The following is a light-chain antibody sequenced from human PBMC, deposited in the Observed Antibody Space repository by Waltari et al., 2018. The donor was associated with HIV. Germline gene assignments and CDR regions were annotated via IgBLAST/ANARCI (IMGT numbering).Light chain of an antibody. CDR2: DND. Sequence: QSILTQPPSVSAAPGQKVTISCSRSSSTLGNEYVSCYQHLPGAAPKLVIYDNDKRPSGSPDRFSGSKSGASATLVITGLQTGDEGDYYCGTWDSSLNAGVFGGGTKLTVL. J-gene: IGLJ3*02. V-gene: IGLV1-51*01. CDR1: SSTLGNEY. CDR3: GTWDSSLNAGV.